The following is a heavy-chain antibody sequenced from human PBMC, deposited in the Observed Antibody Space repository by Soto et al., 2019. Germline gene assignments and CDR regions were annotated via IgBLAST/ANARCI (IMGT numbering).Heavy chain of an antibody. CDR2: ISGSGGST. Sequence: EVQLLESGGGLVQPGGSLRLSCAASGFTFSSYAMSWVRQAPGKGLEWVSAISGSGGSTYYADSVKGRFTISRDNSKNTLYLQMNSLKTEDTAVYYCTTPGADWGSSYYNAMDVWGQGTTVTVSS. CDR1: GFTFSSYA. J-gene: IGHJ6*02. D-gene: IGHD7-27*01. V-gene: IGHV3-23*01. CDR3: TTPGADWGSSYYNAMDV.